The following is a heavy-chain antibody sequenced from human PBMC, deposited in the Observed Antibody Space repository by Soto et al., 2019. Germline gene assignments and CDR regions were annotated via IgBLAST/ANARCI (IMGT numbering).Heavy chain of an antibody. D-gene: IGHD2-2*02. J-gene: IGHJ6*02. Sequence: ASVKVSCKASGYTLTGYYMHWVRQAPGQGLEWMGWINPNSGGTNYAQKFQGRVTVTRDTPTSTAYMELSRLTSDDTAVYYCARSLTEGYCTITGCYTRPLYGMDVWGQGTTVTVSS. V-gene: IGHV1-2*02. CDR1: GYTLTGYY. CDR3: ARSLTEGYCTITGCYTRPLYGMDV. CDR2: INPNSGGT.